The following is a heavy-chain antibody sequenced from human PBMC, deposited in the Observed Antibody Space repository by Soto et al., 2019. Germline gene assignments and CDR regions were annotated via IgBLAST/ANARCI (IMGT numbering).Heavy chain of an antibody. CDR3: ARGGVTIFGVVDN. V-gene: IGHV1-2*02. CDR2: INPKSGGT. J-gene: IGHJ4*02. Sequence: GASVKGSCKASGYTFIDYYMHWGRQAPGQGLEWMGWINPKSGGTNYAQKFQGRVTMTRDTSISTAYMELTRLRSDDTATYYCARGGVTIFGVVDNWGQGTLVTVSS. CDR1: GYTFIDYY. D-gene: IGHD3-3*01.